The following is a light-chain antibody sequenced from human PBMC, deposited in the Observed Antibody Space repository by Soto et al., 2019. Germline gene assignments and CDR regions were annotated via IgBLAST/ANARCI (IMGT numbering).Light chain of an antibody. CDR1: QSLSSN. J-gene: IGKJ5*01. CDR2: GAS. Sequence: EIVMTQSPATLSVSPGESATLSCRASQSLSSNLAWYQQKPGQAPRLLIYGASTRATGIPARFSGSGSGTEFTLTISSLQSEDFAVYYCQRYNNWPPITFGQGTRLEIK. V-gene: IGKV3-15*01. CDR3: QRYNNWPPIT.